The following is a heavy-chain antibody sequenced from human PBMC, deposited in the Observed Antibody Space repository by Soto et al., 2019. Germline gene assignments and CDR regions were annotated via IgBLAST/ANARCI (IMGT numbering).Heavy chain of an antibody. V-gene: IGHV3-30*18. J-gene: IGHJ4*02. CDR3: ANLTGIESG. Sequence: QVQLVESGGGVVQPGRSLRLSCAASGFTFSSYGMHWVRQAPGKGLEWVAVISYDGSNKYYADSVKGRFTISRDNSKNTLYLQMNSLRAEDTALYYCANLTGIESGWGQGTLVTVSS. CDR2: ISYDGSNK. D-gene: IGHD1-20*01. CDR1: GFTFSSYG.